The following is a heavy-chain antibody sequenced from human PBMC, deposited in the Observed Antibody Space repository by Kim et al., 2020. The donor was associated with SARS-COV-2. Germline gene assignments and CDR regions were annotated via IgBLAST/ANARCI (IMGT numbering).Heavy chain of an antibody. V-gene: IGHV3-30*18. Sequence: GGSLRLSCAASGFTFRNYGMHWVRQAPGKGLEWLAVLSFDERNTFYANSVKGRFTISRDNSKNTLFLQMDALRGDDAAVYYCAKEMGSGFTGIPYPMDVWGQGTTVSVS. CDR2: LSFDERNT. CDR3: AKEMGSGFTGIPYPMDV. J-gene: IGHJ6*02. D-gene: IGHD5-12*01. CDR1: GFTFRNYG.